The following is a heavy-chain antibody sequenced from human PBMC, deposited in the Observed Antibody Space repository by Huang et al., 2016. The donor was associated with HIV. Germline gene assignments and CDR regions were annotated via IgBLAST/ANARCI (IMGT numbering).Heavy chain of an antibody. CDR1: GYSFASYD. CDR3: VRGWYIAALPYFDY. J-gene: IGHJ4*02. V-gene: IGHV1-8*01. D-gene: IGHD6-6*01. CDR2: MNPNSGNT. Sequence: QVQQVQSGAEVRKPGASVKVSCEASGYSFASYDINWVRQATGQGLEWMGGMNPNSGNTGYAQKFQGRVTMTRNTSISTAYMELSSLRSEDTAKYFCVRGWYIAALPYFDYWGQGTLVTVSS.